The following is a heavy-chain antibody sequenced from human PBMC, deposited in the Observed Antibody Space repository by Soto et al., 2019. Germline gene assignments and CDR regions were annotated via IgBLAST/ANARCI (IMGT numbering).Heavy chain of an antibody. CDR2: ISGYNGNT. D-gene: IGHD2-2*01. J-gene: IGHJ6*02. CDR3: ARDHDHLGYCTSTSCYYYGMDV. V-gene: IGHV1-18*01. CDR1: GFTFTSYG. Sequence: ASVKVSCKASGFTFTSYGISWVRQAPGQGLEWMGWISGYNGNTNYAQKVQGRVTMTTDTSTSTAYMELRSLRSDDTAAYYCARDHDHLGYCTSTSCYYYGMDVWGQGTTVTVSS.